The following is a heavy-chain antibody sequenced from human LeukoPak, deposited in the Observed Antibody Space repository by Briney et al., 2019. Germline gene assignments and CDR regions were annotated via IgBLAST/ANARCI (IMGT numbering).Heavy chain of an antibody. CDR2: VYTSGNA. CDR1: GGSISSYY. J-gene: IGHJ3*02. CDR3: AGLGGYCTNAVCYSTFDI. Sequence: SETLSLTCTVSGGSISSYYWSWRRQPAGKGLEWIGRVYTSGNANYNPSLKSRVTMSLDTSKNQFSLKLNSVTAADTAVYYCAGLGGYCTNAVCYSTFDIWGQGTMVTVSS. V-gene: IGHV4-4*07. D-gene: IGHD2-8*01.